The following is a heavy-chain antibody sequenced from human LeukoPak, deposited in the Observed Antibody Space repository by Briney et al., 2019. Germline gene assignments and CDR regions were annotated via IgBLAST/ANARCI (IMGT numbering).Heavy chain of an antibody. J-gene: IGHJ4*02. CDR2: INWSGGSI. Sequence: GGSLRLSCAASGFTFDDYGMSWVRQAPGKGLEWVSGINWSGGSIGYADSVKGRFIISRDNSKNTLYLQMNSLRAEDTAVYYCAKAGDSSGSNFDYWGQGTLVTVSS. V-gene: IGHV3-20*04. CDR1: GFTFDDYG. CDR3: AKAGDSSGSNFDY. D-gene: IGHD3-22*01.